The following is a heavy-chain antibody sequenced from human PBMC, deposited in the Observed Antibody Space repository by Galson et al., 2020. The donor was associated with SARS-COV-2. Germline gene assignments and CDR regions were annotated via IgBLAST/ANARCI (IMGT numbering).Heavy chain of an antibody. V-gene: IGHV3-30*04. Sequence: GGSLRLSCAASGFTFSDYALHWVRQAPGKGLEWVAIISYDGSTAYNGDSVKGRFTISRDNSQNTLYLQMNSLRAEDTAVYYCARETSSYYDSNFDFWGQGTLVTVSS. D-gene: IGHD3-22*01. CDR2: ISYDGSTA. CDR3: ARETSSYYDSNFDF. CDR1: GFTFSDYA. J-gene: IGHJ4*02.